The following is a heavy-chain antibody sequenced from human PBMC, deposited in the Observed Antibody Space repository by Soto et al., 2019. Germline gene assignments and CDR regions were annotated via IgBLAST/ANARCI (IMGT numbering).Heavy chain of an antibody. J-gene: IGHJ1*01. CDR3: ARDPASSSWYEAAEYFQH. D-gene: IGHD6-13*01. V-gene: IGHV3-21*01. CDR1: GFTFSSYS. Sequence: PGGSVRRSCAASGFTFSSYSMNWVRQAPGKGLEWVSSISSSSSYIYYADSVKGRFTISRDNAKNSLYLQMNSLGAEDTAVYYCARDPASSSWYEAAEYFQHWGQGTLVTVSS. CDR2: ISSSSSYI.